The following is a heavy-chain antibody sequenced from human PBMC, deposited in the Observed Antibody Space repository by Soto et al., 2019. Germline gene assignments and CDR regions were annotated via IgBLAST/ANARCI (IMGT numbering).Heavy chain of an antibody. CDR1: GFTFSTYW. V-gene: IGHV3-7*01. Sequence: PGGSLRLSCAASGFTFSTYWMSWVRQAPGKGLEWVANINQDEVEKYYLDSVEGRFTISRDNAENSLYLQMNSLRVEDTAVYYCAAVRECVAARPRYLDLWGRGTLVTVSS. J-gene: IGHJ2*01. CDR2: INQDEVEK. D-gene: IGHD6-6*01. CDR3: AAVRECVAARPRYLDL.